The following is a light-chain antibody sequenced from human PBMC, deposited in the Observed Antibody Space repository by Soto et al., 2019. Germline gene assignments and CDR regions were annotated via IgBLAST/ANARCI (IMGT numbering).Light chain of an antibody. J-gene: IGLJ3*02. V-gene: IGLV2-23*02. CDR1: NNDVGAFNL. CDR2: GVT. CDR3: CSYAGSGNYWI. Sequence: QSALTQPASVSGSPGQSITISCTGTNNDVGAFNLVSWYQQHPVKAPKLIIFGVTERPSGVSNRFSGSKSGNTASLTISGLQAEDEGDYYCCSYAGSGNYWIFGGGTQLTVL.